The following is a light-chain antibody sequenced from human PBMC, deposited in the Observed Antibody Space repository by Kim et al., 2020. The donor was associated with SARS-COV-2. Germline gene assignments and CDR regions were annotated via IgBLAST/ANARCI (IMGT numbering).Light chain of an antibody. CDR1: QDINTW. J-gene: IGKJ4*02. CDR2: AAS. Sequence: DIQMTQSPSSVSASVGDRVTITCRASQDINTWLAWYQQRPGKVPKLLIYAASSLQSGVPSRFSGSGSGTDFTLTISSLQPEDFATYYCQQANNFPLTFGGGTKVDIK. CDR3: QQANNFPLT. V-gene: IGKV1-12*01.